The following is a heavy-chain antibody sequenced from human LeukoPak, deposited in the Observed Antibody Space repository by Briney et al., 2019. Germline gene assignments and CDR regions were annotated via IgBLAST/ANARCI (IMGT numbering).Heavy chain of an antibody. J-gene: IGHJ3*02. D-gene: IGHD3-22*01. V-gene: IGHV4-34*01. CDR2: INHSGST. CDR1: GGSFSGYY. Sequence: SETLSLTCAVYGGSFSGYYWSWIRQPPGKGLEWIGEINHSGSTNYNPSLKSRVTISVDTSKNHFSLKLSSVTAADTAVYYCARRGMDYYDGSGYYRDAFDIWGQGTMVTVFS. CDR3: ARRGMDYYDGSGYYRDAFDI.